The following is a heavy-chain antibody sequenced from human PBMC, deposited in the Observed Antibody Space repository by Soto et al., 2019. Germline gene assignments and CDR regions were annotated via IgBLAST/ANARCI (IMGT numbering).Heavy chain of an antibody. CDR3: ARSYGSGSNYFDY. CDR2: IWYDGSNK. J-gene: IGHJ4*02. D-gene: IGHD3-10*01. V-gene: IGHV3-33*01. Sequence: GGSLRLSCAASGFTFSSYGMHWVRQAPGKGLEWVAVIWYDGSNKYYADSVKGRFTISRDNSKNTLYLQMNSLRAEDTAVYYCARSYGSGSNYFDYWGQGTLVTVSS. CDR1: GFTFSSYG.